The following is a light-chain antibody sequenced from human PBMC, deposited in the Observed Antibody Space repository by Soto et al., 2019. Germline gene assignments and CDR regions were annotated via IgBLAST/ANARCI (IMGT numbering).Light chain of an antibody. J-gene: IGKJ1*01. V-gene: IGKV3-15*01. Sequence: EIVMTQSPATLSVSPGERATLSCRASQSVSRKLAWYQQRPGQAPRLLMYGASTRATGIPARFSGSGSGTEFTLTISRLQSEDFAVYYCQQYNNWPRTFGQGTKVAI. CDR1: QSVSRK. CDR2: GAS. CDR3: QQYNNWPRT.